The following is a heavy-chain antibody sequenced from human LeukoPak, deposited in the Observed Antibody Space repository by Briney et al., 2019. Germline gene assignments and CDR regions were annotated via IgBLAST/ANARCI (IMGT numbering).Heavy chain of an antibody. Sequence: PSETLSLTCAVYGGSFSGYYWSWLRQPPGKGLEWIGEINHSGSTNSNPSLKSRVTISVDTSKNQFSLKLSSVTAADTALYYCARSHYYDSSGSNNNWFDPWGQGTLVTVSS. CDR1: GGSFSGYY. J-gene: IGHJ5*02. D-gene: IGHD3-22*01. CDR3: ARSHYYDSSGSNNNWFDP. V-gene: IGHV4-34*01. CDR2: INHSGST.